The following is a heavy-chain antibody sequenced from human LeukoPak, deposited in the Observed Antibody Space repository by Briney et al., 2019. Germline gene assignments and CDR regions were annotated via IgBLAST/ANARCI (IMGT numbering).Heavy chain of an antibody. J-gene: IGHJ6*02. D-gene: IGHD4-17*01. V-gene: IGHV3-23*01. CDR2: LSGRDGAT. CDR3: AKCGLGVRPPTVTTCESGMDV. CDR1: GFTFSSFA. Sequence: PGGSLRLSCAASGFTFSSFAMSGVRQAPGKGLEGVSALSGRDGATYYADSVRGRFTISRDNSKNTLYLQMSSLRAEDTAVYHCAKCGLGVRPPTVTTCESGMDVWGLGTTVTVSS.